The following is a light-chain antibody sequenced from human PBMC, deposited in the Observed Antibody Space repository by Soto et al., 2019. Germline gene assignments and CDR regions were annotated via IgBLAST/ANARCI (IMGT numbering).Light chain of an antibody. Sequence: IQMTQSPSSLSASVGDSVTVTCRASQSINIYLNWYQQKPGKAPTLLIYGASSLQSGVPSRFTGGGSRTDFTLTISSIQPEDFATYYCQQSYRSPSTFGQGTKLEIK. J-gene: IGKJ2*01. CDR1: QSINIY. CDR3: QQSYRSPST. V-gene: IGKV1-39*01. CDR2: GAS.